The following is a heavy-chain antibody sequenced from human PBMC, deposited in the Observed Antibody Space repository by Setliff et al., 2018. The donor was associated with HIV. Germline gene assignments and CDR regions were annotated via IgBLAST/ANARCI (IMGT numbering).Heavy chain of an antibody. V-gene: IGHV5-51*01. CDR2: VYPGDSDT. J-gene: IGHJ6*03. D-gene: IGHD1-7*01. Sequence: GESLKISCKGFGYDFADYWIAWVRQVPGKGLEWVGNVYPGDSDTIYSPSFRGQVTITVDKSINTVFLQWSRLKPSDTAMYYCARGDGTKYYYYYYMDVWGKGTTVTVSS. CDR3: ARGDGTKYYYYYYMDV. CDR1: GYDFADYW.